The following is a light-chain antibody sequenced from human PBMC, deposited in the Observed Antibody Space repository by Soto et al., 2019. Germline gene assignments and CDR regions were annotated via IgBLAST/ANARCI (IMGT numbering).Light chain of an antibody. Sequence: LRVTQTTGSQSASVASCVASTYLASQSISSYLNWYQQKPGKAPKLLIYAASSLQSGVPSRFSGSGSGTDFTLTISSLQPEDFATYYCQQSYSTLWTFGQGTKVDIK. J-gene: IGKJ1*01. CDR2: AAS. V-gene: IGKV1-39*01. CDR1: QSISSY. CDR3: QQSYSTLWT.